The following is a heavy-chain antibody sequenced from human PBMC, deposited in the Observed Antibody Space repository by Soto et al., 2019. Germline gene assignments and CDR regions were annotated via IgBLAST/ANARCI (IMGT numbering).Heavy chain of an antibody. CDR1: GFTFDDYA. Sequence: EVQLVESGGGLVQPGRSLRLSCAASGFTFDDYAMHWVRQVTGKGLQWVSGLSWHGVTIGYAASVKGRFTISRDNAKKSLYLQMNGVRPDDTALYYCAAARAYDSSDYSGFHYGMDVWGLGTTVTVS. CDR3: AAARAYDSSDYSGFHYGMDV. CDR2: LSWHGVTI. D-gene: IGHD3-22*01. V-gene: IGHV3-9*01. J-gene: IGHJ6*02.